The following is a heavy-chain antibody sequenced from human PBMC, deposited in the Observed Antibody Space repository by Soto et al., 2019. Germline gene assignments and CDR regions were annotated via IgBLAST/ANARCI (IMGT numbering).Heavy chain of an antibody. D-gene: IGHD5-18*01. J-gene: IGHJ6*02. CDR2: ISYDGSNK. V-gene: IGHV3-30-3*01. Sequence: QVQLVESGGGVVQPGRSLRLSCAASGFTFSSYAMHWARQAPGKGLECVAVISYDGSNKYYADSVKGRFTISRDNSKNTLYLQMNSLRAEDTAVYYCARPSTAMAYYYYYYAMDVWGQGTTVTVSS. CDR3: ARPSTAMAYYYYYYAMDV. CDR1: GFTFSSYA.